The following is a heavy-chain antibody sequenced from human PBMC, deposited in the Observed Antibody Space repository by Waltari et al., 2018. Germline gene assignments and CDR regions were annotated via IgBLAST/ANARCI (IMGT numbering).Heavy chain of an antibody. CDR2: ISYGGSNK. CDR3: ANLDYYYDSSGYQAGY. D-gene: IGHD3-22*01. Sequence: VPLVESGGGVVQPGRSLRPACAATGFPFSRYGLHWVRSAPGKGLEWWAVISYGGSNKYYADSVKGRFTISRDNSKNTRYLQMNSLRAEDTAVYYCANLDYYYDSSGYQAGYWGQGTLVTVSS. V-gene: IGHV3-30*18. J-gene: IGHJ4*02. CDR1: GFPFSRYG.